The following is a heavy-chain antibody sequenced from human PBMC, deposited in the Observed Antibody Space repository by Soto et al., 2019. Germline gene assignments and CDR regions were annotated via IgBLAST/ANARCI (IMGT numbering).Heavy chain of an antibody. CDR1: GGSINTFY. CDR2: IFSSGST. J-gene: IGHJ4*02. Sequence: QVRLQESGPGLLKPSETLSLTCTVSGGSINTFYWSWVRQPAGKGLEWIGRIFSSGSTSFNPSLESRVAMSVDTSKNHFSLNLSSVTAADMAVYYCAREGSYSAYNFAHGIQLWSFDFWGQGALVTFSS. V-gene: IGHV4-4*07. CDR3: AREGSYSAYNFAHGIQLWSFDF. D-gene: IGHD5-12*01.